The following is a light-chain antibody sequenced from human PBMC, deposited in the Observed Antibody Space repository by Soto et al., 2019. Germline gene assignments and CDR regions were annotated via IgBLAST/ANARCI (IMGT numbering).Light chain of an antibody. CDR2: DAS. CDR3: QQRSNWPTENP. V-gene: IGKV3-11*01. J-gene: IGKJ5*01. Sequence: ESVLTQSPATLSLSPGERATLSCKASQSVSSYLAWYQQKPGQAPRLLIYDASNRATGITARFSGSGSGTDFTLTISSLEPEDFAVYYCQQRSNWPTENPFGQGTRLEIK. CDR1: QSVSSY.